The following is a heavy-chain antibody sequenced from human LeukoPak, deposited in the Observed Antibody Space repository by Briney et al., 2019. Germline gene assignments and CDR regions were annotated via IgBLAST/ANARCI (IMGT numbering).Heavy chain of an antibody. J-gene: IGHJ3*02. Sequence: SETLSLTCAVSGGSISNTDHWNWVRQPPGTGLEWIGEMYHDGYTNYNPSLKSRVTMSVDKSKNHFSLELTSVTAADTAVYYCARSRGAVAGWSFDIWGQGTVVTVSS. CDR3: ARSRGAVAGWSFDI. CDR2: MYHDGYT. V-gene: IGHV4-4*02. CDR1: GGSISNTDH. D-gene: IGHD6-19*01.